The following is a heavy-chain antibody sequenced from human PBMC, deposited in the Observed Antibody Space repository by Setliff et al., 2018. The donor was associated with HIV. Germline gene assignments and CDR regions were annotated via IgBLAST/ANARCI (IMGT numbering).Heavy chain of an antibody. V-gene: IGHV3-15*01. D-gene: IGHD3-22*01. J-gene: IGHJ4*02. CDR1: GFTFYNAW. CDR2: IKSKTDGGTT. CDR3: ARAYNVYDYRFDSSGYDY. Sequence: GGSLRLSCAASGFTFYNAWMTWVRQAPGKGLEWVGHIKSKTDGGTTDYAAPVKGRFIASTDNAKNSLFLQMNSLKAEDTAVYYCARAYNVYDYRFDSSGYDYWGQGTLVTVSS.